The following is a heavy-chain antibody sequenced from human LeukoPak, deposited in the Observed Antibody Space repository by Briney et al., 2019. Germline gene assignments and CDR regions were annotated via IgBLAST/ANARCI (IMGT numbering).Heavy chain of an antibody. CDR2: IYYSGST. CDR3: ARAYGWYGAFDI. Sequence: SETLSLTCTVSGGSISSHYWSWIRQPPGKGLEWIGYIYYSGSTNYNLSLKSRVTISVDTSKNQFSLKLSSVTAADTAVYYCARAYGWYGAFDIWGQGTMVTVSS. D-gene: IGHD6-19*01. V-gene: IGHV4-59*11. CDR1: GGSISSHY. J-gene: IGHJ3*02.